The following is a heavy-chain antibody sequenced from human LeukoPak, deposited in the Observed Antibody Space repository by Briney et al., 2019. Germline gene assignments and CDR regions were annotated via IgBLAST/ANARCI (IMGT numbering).Heavy chain of an antibody. Sequence: GESLKISCKGSGYSFTSYWIGWVRQMPGKGLEWMGIIYPGDSDTRYSPSFQGQVTISADKSISTAYLQWSSLKASDTAMYYCARLRLTTVVTTIKTWFAPWAQGTLVTVSP. D-gene: IGHD4-23*01. CDR3: ARLRLTTVVTTIKTWFAP. CDR1: GYSFTSYW. CDR2: IYPGDSDT. V-gene: IGHV5-51*01. J-gene: IGHJ5*02.